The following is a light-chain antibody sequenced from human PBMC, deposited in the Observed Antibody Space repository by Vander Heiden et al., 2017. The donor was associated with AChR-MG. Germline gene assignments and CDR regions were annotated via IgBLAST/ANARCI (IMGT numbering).Light chain of an antibody. J-gene: IGLJ1*01. CDR3: SSYTSSSSPYV. CDR1: SSDVGGYNY. Sequence: QSALTQPASVSGSPGQSITIYCTGTSSDVGGYNYVSWYQQHPGKAPKLLIYDVINRPSGVSNRFSGSKSGNAASLTISGLQAEDEADYYCSSYTSSSSPYVFGTGTKVTVL. V-gene: IGLV2-14*01. CDR2: DVI.